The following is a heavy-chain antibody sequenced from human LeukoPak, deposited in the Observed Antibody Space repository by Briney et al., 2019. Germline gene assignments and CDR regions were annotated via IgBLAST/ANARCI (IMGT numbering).Heavy chain of an antibody. D-gene: IGHD3-22*01. CDR3: ARSERIIMILGGAFDV. Sequence: PSETLSLTCTVSGDSISSYCWSWIRQPPGKGLEWIGYIYYSGSTNYNPSLKSRVTISVDTSKNQFSLKLSSVTAADTAVYFCARSERIIMILGGAFDVWGQGTMVTVSS. CDR1: GDSISSYC. CDR2: IYYSGST. J-gene: IGHJ3*01. V-gene: IGHV4-59*08.